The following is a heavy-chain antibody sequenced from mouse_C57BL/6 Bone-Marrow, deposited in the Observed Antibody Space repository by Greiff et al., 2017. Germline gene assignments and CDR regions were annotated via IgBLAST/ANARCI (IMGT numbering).Heavy chain of an antibody. CDR2: IWWDDDK. CDR3: ARNYYGSSLYYYAMDY. J-gene: IGHJ4*01. CDR1: GFSLSTFGMG. Sequence: QVTLKVSGPGILQPSQTLSLTCSFSGFSLSTFGMGVGWIRQPSGKGLEWLAHIWWDDDKYYNPALKSRLTISKDTSKNQVFLKIANVDTADTATYYCARNYYGSSLYYYAMDYWGQGTSVTVSS. D-gene: IGHD1-1*01. V-gene: IGHV8-8*01.